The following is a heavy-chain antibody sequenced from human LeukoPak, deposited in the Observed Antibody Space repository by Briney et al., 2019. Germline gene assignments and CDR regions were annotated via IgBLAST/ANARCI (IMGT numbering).Heavy chain of an antibody. Sequence: GGSLRLSCAASGFSFSYYEMNWVRQAPGKGLEWVSYINTDGSTIYEADSVKGRFTISRDNAKNSLYLQMNSLRAEDTAAYYCARDGSGYSYGYYYYYMDVWGKGTTVTISS. J-gene: IGHJ6*03. CDR1: GFSFSYYE. CDR2: INTDGSTI. V-gene: IGHV3-48*03. CDR3: ARDGSGYSYGYYYYYMDV. D-gene: IGHD5-18*01.